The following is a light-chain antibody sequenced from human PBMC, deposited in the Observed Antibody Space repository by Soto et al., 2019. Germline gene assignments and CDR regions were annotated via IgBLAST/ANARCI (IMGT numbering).Light chain of an antibody. V-gene: IGLV2-8*01. Sequence: QSALTQPPSASGSPGQSVTISCTGTSSDVGGYNYVSWYQQHPGKAPKLMIYEVSKRPSGVPDRFSGSKSGKTASLTVSGLQAEDEADYYCSSFRSGSTLFGTGTKVTVL. CDR3: SSFRSGSTL. CDR2: EVS. J-gene: IGLJ1*01. CDR1: SSDVGGYNY.